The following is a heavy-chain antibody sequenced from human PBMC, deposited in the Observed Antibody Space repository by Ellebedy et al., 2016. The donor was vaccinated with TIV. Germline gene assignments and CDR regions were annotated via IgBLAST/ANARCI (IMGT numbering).Heavy chain of an antibody. V-gene: IGHV5-51*01. CDR1: GYSFTNYW. J-gene: IGHJ3*02. Sequence: GESLKISCKGSGYSFTNYWIGWVRQKPGKGLEWMGIIYSGDSVTRYSQSFQGQVTISADKSITTAYLQWSSLKPSDTAIYYCARGADGDWLGFDMWGQGTMVTVSS. CDR2: IYSGDSVT. D-gene: IGHD3/OR15-3a*01. CDR3: ARGADGDWLGFDM.